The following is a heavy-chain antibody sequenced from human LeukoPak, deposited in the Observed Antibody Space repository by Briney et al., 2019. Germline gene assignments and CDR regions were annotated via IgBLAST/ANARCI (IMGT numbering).Heavy chain of an antibody. CDR1: GFTFSSYS. Sequence: GGSLRLSCAASGFTFSSYSMNWVRQAPGKGLEWISYITYTSGTLYYAASVKGRLTISRDNAKNSLYLQMSSLRDEDTAVYYCARDLEVPGGNRLFDYWGQGTLVTVSS. CDR2: ITYTSGTL. CDR3: ARDLEVPGGNRLFDY. J-gene: IGHJ4*02. V-gene: IGHV3-48*02. D-gene: IGHD4-23*01.